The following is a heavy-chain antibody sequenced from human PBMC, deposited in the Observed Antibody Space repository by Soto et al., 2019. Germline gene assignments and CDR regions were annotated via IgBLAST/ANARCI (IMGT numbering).Heavy chain of an antibody. J-gene: IGHJ6*03. Sequence: GRFTISRDDSKSIAYLQMNSLKTEDTAVYYCTRDIPLVRFYYYMDVWGKGTTVTVSS. CDR3: TRDIPLVRFYYYMDV. V-gene: IGHV3-49*02. D-gene: IGHD3-10*01.